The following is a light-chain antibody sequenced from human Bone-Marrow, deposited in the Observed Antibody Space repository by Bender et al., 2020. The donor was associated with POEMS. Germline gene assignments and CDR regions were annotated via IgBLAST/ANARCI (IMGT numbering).Light chain of an antibody. Sequence: SFVLAQPPSLSVAPGKTARITCGEDNIGRKSVHWYQQKPGQAPVLVMYFDSVRPSGLPDRFSGSNSGNTATLTIDWVEAGDEADYYCQLWDKDRDQYVFGPGTRVTVL. V-gene: IGLV3-21*04. J-gene: IGLJ1*01. CDR2: FDS. CDR3: QLWDKDRDQYV. CDR1: NIGRKS.